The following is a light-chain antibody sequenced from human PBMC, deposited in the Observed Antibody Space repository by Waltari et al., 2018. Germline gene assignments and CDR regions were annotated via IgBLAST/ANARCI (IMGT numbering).Light chain of an antibody. CDR3: SSYTLTNPVV. CDR1: RNDIGSNDY. Sequence: QSVVTQPASVSGSPGQSIPIPCTGTRNDIGSNDYFSWYQQPPGRAPKLVIYDVSVRPSGVSIRFSGSKSGNTASLTISGLQAEDEALYYCSSYTLTNPVVFGGGTKLTVL. CDR2: DVS. V-gene: IGLV2-14*03. J-gene: IGLJ2*01.